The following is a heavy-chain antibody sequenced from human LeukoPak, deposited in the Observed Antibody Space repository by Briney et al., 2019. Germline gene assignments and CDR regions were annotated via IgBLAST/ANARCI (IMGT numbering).Heavy chain of an antibody. D-gene: IGHD6-19*01. CDR1: GYSFTTYW. J-gene: IGHJ4*02. CDR3: VILHVSSRYSSGWYY. V-gene: IGHV5-51*01. CDR2: IYAGDSDS. Sequence: GEPLNISGQPPGYSFTTYWSGWVGKMHGKGRGGMGIIYAGDSDSRYSPSFQGQVTISAEKTISNAYLQWSSLKASDTAKYCNVILHVSSRYSSGWYYWGQGTLVTVAS.